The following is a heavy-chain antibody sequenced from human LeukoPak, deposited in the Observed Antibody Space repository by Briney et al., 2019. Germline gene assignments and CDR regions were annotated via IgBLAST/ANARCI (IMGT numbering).Heavy chain of an antibody. CDR1: GGSISSYY. D-gene: IGHD4-17*01. CDR3: ARADYGDYNDYYFDY. Sequence: PSETLSLMCPVSGGSISSYYWSWIRQPPGKGLEWIGFIYYSGSTNYNPSLKSRVTISVDTSKNQFSLKLSSVTAGDTAVYYCARADYGDYNDYYFDYWGQGTRVTVSA. V-gene: IGHV4-59*01. J-gene: IGHJ4*02. CDR2: IYYSGST.